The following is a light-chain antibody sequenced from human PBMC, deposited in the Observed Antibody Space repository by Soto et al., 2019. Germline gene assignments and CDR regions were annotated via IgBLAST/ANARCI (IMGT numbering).Light chain of an antibody. V-gene: IGLV2-14*01. CDR2: EVS. J-gene: IGLJ3*02. CDR3: SSFTTSSTWV. CDR1: SSDVGNCNC. Sequence: QSVLTQPASVSGSPGQSITISCTGASSDVGNCNCVSWYQQHPGKAPKLMIYEVSNRPSGVSDRFSGSKAGNTASLTISGRQAEDEADYYCSSFTTSSTWVFCGGTKLTVL.